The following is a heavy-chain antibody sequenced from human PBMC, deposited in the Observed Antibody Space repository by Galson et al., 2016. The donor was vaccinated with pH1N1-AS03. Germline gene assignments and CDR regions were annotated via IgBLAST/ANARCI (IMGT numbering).Heavy chain of an antibody. CDR2: ISWNSEMI. CDR3: TRAPPGGSSWIGGHFDS. D-gene: IGHD6-13*01. Sequence: SLRLSCAASGVTFNDYAMHWVRQAPGKGLEWVSGISWNSEMIGYADSVRGRFNISRDNAKNSLYLEMSSLRREDTAIYFCTRAPPGGSSWIGGHFDSWGQGILVTVSS. CDR1: GVTFNDYA. J-gene: IGHJ4*02. V-gene: IGHV3-9*01.